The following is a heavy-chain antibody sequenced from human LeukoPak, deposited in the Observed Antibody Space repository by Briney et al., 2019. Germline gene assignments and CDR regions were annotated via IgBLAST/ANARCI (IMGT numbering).Heavy chain of an antibody. Sequence: PSETLSLTCTVSGGSISSYYWSWVRQPPGKGLEWIGYIYYSGSTNYNPSLKSRVTISVDTSKNQFSLKLSSATAADTAVYYCARAGSGKRQYFDYWGQGTLVTVSS. CDR3: ARAGSGKRQYFDY. D-gene: IGHD2-15*01. CDR2: IYYSGST. CDR1: GGSISSYY. V-gene: IGHV4-59*01. J-gene: IGHJ4*02.